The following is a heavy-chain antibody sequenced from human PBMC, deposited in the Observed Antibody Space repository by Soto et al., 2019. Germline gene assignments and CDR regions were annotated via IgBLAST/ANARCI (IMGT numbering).Heavy chain of an antibody. J-gene: IGHJ5*02. CDR2: LYFNGGT. CDR1: GGPINSPDYY. V-gene: IGHV4-30-4*01. Sequence: QVQLQESGPGLVKPSQTLALTCNFSGGPINSPDYYWTSIRQSPGKCLGWIGILYFNGGTQYNPSLRTPISMSLDTSKKHFSLKMRSVTGADTAVYYCARGISKYSSWYEPHTWFDAWGQGALVTVSS. D-gene: IGHD6-13*01. CDR3: ARGISKYSSWYEPHTWFDA.